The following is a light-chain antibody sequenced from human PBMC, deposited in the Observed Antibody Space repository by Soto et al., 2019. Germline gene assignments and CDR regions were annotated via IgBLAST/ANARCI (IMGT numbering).Light chain of an antibody. CDR2: AAS. CDR1: QSISSY. V-gene: IGKV1-39*01. CDR3: QQSYSTPPT. J-gene: IGKJ1*01. Sequence: DIQMTQSPSSLSASVVERVTITFRSSQSISSYLNWYQQKPGKAPKLLTYAASSLQSGVPSRFSGSGSGTDFTLTISSLQPEDFATYYCQQSYSTPPTFGQGTRWIS.